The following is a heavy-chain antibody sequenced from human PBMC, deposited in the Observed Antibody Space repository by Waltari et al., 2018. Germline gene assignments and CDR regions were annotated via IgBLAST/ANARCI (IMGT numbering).Heavy chain of an antibody. CDR1: GGSISSGDYY. Sequence: QVQLQESGPGLVKPSQTLSLTCTVSGGSISSGDYYWSWIRQPPGKGLEWIGYIYYSGSTYYNPSLKSRVTISVDTSKNQFSLKLSSVTAADTAVYYCARVPHDWGGAFYYMDVWGKGTTVTISS. V-gene: IGHV4-30-4*08. J-gene: IGHJ6*03. D-gene: IGHD7-27*01. CDR3: ARVPHDWGGAFYYMDV. CDR2: IYYSGST.